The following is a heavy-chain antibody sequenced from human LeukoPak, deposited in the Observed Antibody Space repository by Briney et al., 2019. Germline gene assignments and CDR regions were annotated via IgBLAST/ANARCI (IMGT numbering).Heavy chain of an antibody. CDR3: ARHKYSSGWPPEGAFDI. CDR2: IYYSGST. Sequence: SETLSLTCTVSGASISSTTYYWGWIRQPPRKGLEWVASIYYSGSTYYNPSLKSRVTISVDTSKNQFSLKLSSVTAADTAVYYCARHKYSSGWPPEGAFDIWGQGTMVTVSS. CDR1: GASISSTTYY. J-gene: IGHJ3*02. D-gene: IGHD6-19*01. V-gene: IGHV4-39*01.